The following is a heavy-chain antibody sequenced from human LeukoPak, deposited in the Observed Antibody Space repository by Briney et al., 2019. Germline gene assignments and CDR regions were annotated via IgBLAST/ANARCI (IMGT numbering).Heavy chain of an antibody. V-gene: IGHV6-1*01. J-gene: IGHJ1*01. Sequence: SQTLSLTCVISGDSVSSNNSACNWIRQSPSRGLEWLGRTDYRSKSFDDYAVSVKGRITINPDTSKNQFSLQLNSVTPEDTAVDNFARVNPLRIWGQGTLVTVSS. CDR2: TDYRSKSFD. CDR1: GDSVSSNNSA. CDR3: ARVNPLRI. D-gene: IGHD1-14*01.